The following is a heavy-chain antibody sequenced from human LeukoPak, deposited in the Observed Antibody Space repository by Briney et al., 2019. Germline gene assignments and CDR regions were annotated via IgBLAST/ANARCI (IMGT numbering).Heavy chain of an antibody. D-gene: IGHD4-11*01. V-gene: IGHV1-18*04. CDR2: ISDYSGNT. CDR1: GYTFTGYY. Sequence: ASVKVSCKASGYTFTGYYMHWVRQAPGQGLEWMGWISDYSGNTKYAQNFQDRVTLTTDRSTNTAYMELRSLRSDDTAVYYCAREGATDYYFDPWGQGTLVTVSS. CDR3: AREGATDYYFDP. J-gene: IGHJ4*02.